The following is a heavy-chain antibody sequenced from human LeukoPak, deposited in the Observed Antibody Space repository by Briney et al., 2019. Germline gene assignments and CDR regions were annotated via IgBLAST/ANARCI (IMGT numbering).Heavy chain of an antibody. CDR3: ARVRGTSLQSCYFDS. V-gene: IGHV3-48*02. Sequence: QPGGSLGLSCAASGFTFSGYSMNWVRQAPGKGLEWVSFMTSSTSTIYYADSVKGRFTISRDNAKNSLYLQMNSLRDEDTAVYYCARVRGTSLQSCYFDSWGQGTLVTVSS. CDR1: GFTFSGYS. J-gene: IGHJ4*02. CDR2: MTSSTSTI.